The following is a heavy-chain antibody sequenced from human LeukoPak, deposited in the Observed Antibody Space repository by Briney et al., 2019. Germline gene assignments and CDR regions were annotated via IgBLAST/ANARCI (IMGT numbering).Heavy chain of an antibody. V-gene: IGHV3-23*01. D-gene: IGHD2-2*03. Sequence: GGSLRLSCAASGFTFSSYAMSWVRQAPGKGLEWVSAISGSGGSTYYADSVKGRFTISRDNSKNTLYLQMNSLRAEDTAVYYCANGYCSSTSCSSLGVRWGQGTLVTVSS. CDR1: GFTFSSYA. CDR3: ANGYCSSTSCSSLGVR. CDR2: ISGSGGST. J-gene: IGHJ4*02.